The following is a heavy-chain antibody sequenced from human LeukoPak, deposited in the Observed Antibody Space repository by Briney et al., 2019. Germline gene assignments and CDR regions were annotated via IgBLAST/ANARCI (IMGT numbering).Heavy chain of an antibody. D-gene: IGHD1-26*01. J-gene: IGHJ4*02. Sequence: AASVKVSCKTSGYTFSSYGISWVRQTPGQGLEWMGWISAYNGNTNYAQKFQGRVTLTPDTSTSTAYMELRSLRSDDTAVFYCATLRGSYPAPYYFDYWGQGTLVTVYS. CDR3: ATLRGSYPAPYYFDY. CDR2: ISAYNGNT. V-gene: IGHV1-18*01. CDR1: GYTFSSYG.